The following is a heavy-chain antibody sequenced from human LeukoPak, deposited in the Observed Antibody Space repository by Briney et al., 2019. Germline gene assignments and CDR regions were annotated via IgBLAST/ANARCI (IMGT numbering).Heavy chain of an antibody. CDR2: IKQDGREK. Sequence: GGSLRLSCAASGFTFTCCWMSWVRQTPGKGLEGVASIKQDGREKFYADSVKGRFTISRDNAKNSLYLQVNSLRAEDTAVYYCARGPRVTRYFDSCGEGILVTVSS. J-gene: IGHJ4*02. CDR1: GFTFTCCW. D-gene: IGHD4-23*01. CDR3: ARGPRVTRYFDS. V-gene: IGHV3-7*01.